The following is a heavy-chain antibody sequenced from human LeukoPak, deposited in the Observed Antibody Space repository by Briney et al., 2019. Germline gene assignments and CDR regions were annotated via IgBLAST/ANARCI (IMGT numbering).Heavy chain of an antibody. J-gene: IGHJ6*02. Sequence: GASVKVSCKASGGTFSSYAISWVRQAPGQGLEWMGRIIPILGIANYAQKFQGRVTITADKSTSTAHMELSSLRSEDTAVYYCARVWGSYSSGYYGMDVWGQGTTVTVSS. CDR2: IIPILGIA. D-gene: IGHD6-19*01. CDR1: GGTFSSYA. V-gene: IGHV1-69*04. CDR3: ARVWGSYSSGYYGMDV.